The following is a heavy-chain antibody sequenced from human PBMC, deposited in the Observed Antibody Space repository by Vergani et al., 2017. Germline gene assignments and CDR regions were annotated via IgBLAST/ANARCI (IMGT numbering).Heavy chain of an antibody. V-gene: IGHV4-39*07. J-gene: IGHJ3*01. CDR1: ADSISSGSYY. CDR3: ARVGGEYHKDALDV. D-gene: IGHD2-21*01. CDR2: IYYSRLT. Sequence: QLQLQQSGPGLLKPSETLFLTCTVSADSISSGSYYWGWIRQPPGKSLEWIVSIYYSRLTYYNPSLRSRAIMLVDAYKKQFSLKLTSVTAADTAVYYCARVGGEYHKDALDVWGQGTKVTV.